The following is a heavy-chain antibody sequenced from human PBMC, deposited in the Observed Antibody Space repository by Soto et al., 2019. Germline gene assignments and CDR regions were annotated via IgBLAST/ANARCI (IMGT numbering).Heavy chain of an antibody. CDR2: IIPILGIA. V-gene: IGHV1-69*08. D-gene: IGHD2-15*01. J-gene: IGHJ6*02. CDR1: GGTFSSYT. CDR3: ARDRVAGDRGYYYYGMDV. Sequence: QVQLVQSGAEVKKPGSSVKVSCKASGGTFSSYTISWVRQAPGQGLEWMGRIIPILGIANYAQKFQGRVTITADKTTSTAYMELSSLRSEDTAVYYWARDRVAGDRGYYYYGMDVWGQGTTVTVSS.